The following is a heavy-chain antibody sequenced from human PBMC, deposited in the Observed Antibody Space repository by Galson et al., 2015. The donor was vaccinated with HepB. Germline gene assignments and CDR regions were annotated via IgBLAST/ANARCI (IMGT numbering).Heavy chain of an antibody. D-gene: IGHD3-10*01. CDR2: IYYSGST. J-gene: IGHJ4*02. CDR1: GGSISSGGYS. Sequence: LSLTCAVSGGSISSGGYSWSWIRQPPGKGLEWIGYIYYSGSTYYNPSLKSRVTISVDTSKNQFSLKLSSVTAADTAVYYCARLAPKEWFGELSHDFDYWGQGTLVTVSS. CDR3: ARLAPKEWFGELSHDFDY. V-gene: IGHV4-30-4*07.